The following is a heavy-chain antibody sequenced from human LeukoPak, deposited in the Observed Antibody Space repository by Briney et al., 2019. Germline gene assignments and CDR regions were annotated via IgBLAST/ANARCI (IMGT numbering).Heavy chain of an antibody. CDR3: ARERPVTGAKGFDP. V-gene: IGHV4-59*12. Sequence: SETLSLTCTVYVGSFSRYYWSWIRQPPGKGLEWIGDIYYRGSTNYNPSLKSRVTISLDTSKNQFSLRLGTATAADTAVYYCARERPVTGAKGFDPWGQGALVTVSS. J-gene: IGHJ5*02. D-gene: IGHD4-11*01. CDR1: VGSFSRYY. CDR2: IYYRGST.